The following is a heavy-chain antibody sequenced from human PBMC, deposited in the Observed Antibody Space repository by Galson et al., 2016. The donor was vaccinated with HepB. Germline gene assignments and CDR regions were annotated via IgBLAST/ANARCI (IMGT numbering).Heavy chain of an antibody. CDR1: GGSISSYY. D-gene: IGHD6-25*01. Sequence: ETLSLTCTVSGGSISSYYWSWIRQPPGKGLEWIGYIYDTGSTIYNPSLKSRVTISVDTSKDQFSLNLRSVTAADAAVYYCARDKGEAAAGRGDFDYWGQGTLVTVSS. CDR2: IYDTGST. V-gene: IGHV4-59*01. CDR3: ARDKGEAAAGRGDFDY. J-gene: IGHJ4*02.